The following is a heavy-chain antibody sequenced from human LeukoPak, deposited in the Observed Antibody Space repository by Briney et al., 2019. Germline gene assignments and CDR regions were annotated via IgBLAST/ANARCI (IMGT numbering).Heavy chain of an antibody. CDR3: AKDIQSTY. J-gene: IGHJ4*02. CDR2: ISASGRNT. CDR1: GFGFSSAA. Sequence: GGSLRLSCAASGFGFSSAAMTWVRQAPGKGVQWGSLISASGRNTYYADSVKGRFTISRDNSKNTLYLQMSSLRADDTALYFCAKDIQSTYLGQGTLLIVSS. D-gene: IGHD5/OR15-5a*01. V-gene: IGHV3-23*01.